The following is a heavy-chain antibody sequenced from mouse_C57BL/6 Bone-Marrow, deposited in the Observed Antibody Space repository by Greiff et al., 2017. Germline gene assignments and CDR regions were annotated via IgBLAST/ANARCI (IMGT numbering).Heavy chain of an antibody. Sequence: EVKLMESGGGLVKPGGSLKLSCAASGFTFSSYAMSWVRQTPDKRLEWVATISAGGSYTYYPDNVKGRFPISRDHTKDNMYLQMSQLKYEETDMYYCASMNWDYAMDYWGQGTSVTVSS. CDR3: ASMNWDYAMDY. V-gene: IGHV5-4*03. CDR2: ISAGGSYT. D-gene: IGHD4-1*01. J-gene: IGHJ4*01. CDR1: GFTFSSYA.